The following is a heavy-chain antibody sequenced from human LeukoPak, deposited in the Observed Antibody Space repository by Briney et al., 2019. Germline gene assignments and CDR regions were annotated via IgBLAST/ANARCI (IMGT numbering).Heavy chain of an antibody. D-gene: IGHD1-14*01. CDR1: GFSLRTTGVG. CDR2: IYWDDDK. Sequence: SGPTLVKPTQTLALTCSFSGFSLRTTGVGVGWILQSPGKALEWLALIYWDDDKRYNPSLKTRLTIVKDTSNNHVVLLMTNMDPVDTVTYYCAHRRSGYNWNHGDFDYWGQGNPVTVSS. CDR3: AHRRSGYNWNHGDFDY. V-gene: IGHV2-5*02. J-gene: IGHJ4*02.